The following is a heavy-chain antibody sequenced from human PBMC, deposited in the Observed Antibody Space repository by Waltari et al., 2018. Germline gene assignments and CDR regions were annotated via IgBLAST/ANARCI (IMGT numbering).Heavy chain of an antibody. J-gene: IGHJ6*03. D-gene: IGHD3-3*01. V-gene: IGHV4-59*01. CDR3: ARVFGVVTNYYYYYMDV. CDR1: GGSISSYY. Sequence: QVQLQESGPGLVKPSETLSLTCTVSGGSISSYYWSWIRQPPGKGLEWIGYIYYSGSTNYNPSIKSRVTISVDTSKNQFSLKLSSVTAADTAVYYCARVFGVVTNYYYYYMDVWGKGTTVTVSS. CDR2: IYYSGST.